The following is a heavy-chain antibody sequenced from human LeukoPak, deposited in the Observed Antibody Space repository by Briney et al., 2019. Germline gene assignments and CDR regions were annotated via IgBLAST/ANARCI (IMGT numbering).Heavy chain of an antibody. CDR2: ISDSGGK. J-gene: IGHJ4*02. CDR3: AKEIAAGGSPRCDL. D-gene: IGHD6-13*01. Sequence: GGSLTLSCAASGFTFSNYAMRWVRQAPRTGLEWVSGISDSGGKYYVDSVKGRLNISRDNSKNMLHLEMNSLKLEDTARYYRAKEIAAGGSPRCDLGGQG. CDR1: GFTFSNYA. V-gene: IGHV3-23*01.